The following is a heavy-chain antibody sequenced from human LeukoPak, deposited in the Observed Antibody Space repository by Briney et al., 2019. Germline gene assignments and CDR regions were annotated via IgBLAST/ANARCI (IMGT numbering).Heavy chain of an antibody. D-gene: IGHD5-12*01. Sequence: SVKVSCKASGGTFSSYAISWVRQAPGQGLEWMGGIIPIFGTANYAQKFQGRVTITRNTSISTAYMELSSLRSEDTAVYYCARSGYDHSWFDPWGQGTLVTVSS. CDR2: IIPIFGTA. J-gene: IGHJ5*02. CDR1: GGTFSSYA. CDR3: ARSGYDHSWFDP. V-gene: IGHV1-69*05.